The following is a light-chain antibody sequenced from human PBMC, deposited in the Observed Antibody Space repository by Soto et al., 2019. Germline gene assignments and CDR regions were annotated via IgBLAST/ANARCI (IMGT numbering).Light chain of an antibody. CDR3: CSYAGSYAAL. CDR1: SSDVGGYNY. Sequence: QSALTPPRSVSGTPGQSVTISCTGTSSDVGGYNYVSWYQQHPGKAPKLMIYDVSKRPPGVPDRFSGSKSGNTASLTISGLQAEDEADYYCCSYAGSYAALFGTGTKVTVL. CDR2: DVS. V-gene: IGLV2-11*01. J-gene: IGLJ1*01.